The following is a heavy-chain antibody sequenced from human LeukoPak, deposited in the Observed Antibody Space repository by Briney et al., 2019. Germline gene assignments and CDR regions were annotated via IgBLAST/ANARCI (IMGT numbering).Heavy chain of an antibody. Sequence: GGSLRLSCAASGFTFSNAWMNWVRQAPGKGLEWVSAISGSGGSTYYADSVKGRFTISRDNSKNTLYLQMNSLRAEDTAVYYCAKEEQWLVPDYWGQGTLVTVSS. J-gene: IGHJ4*02. CDR1: GFTFSNAW. D-gene: IGHD6-19*01. CDR2: ISGSGGST. V-gene: IGHV3-23*01. CDR3: AKEEQWLVPDY.